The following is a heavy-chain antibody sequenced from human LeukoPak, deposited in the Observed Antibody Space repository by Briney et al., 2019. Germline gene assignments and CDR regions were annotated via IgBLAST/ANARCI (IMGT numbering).Heavy chain of an antibody. CDR1: GYTLTELS. CDR2: FDPEDGET. J-gene: IGHJ5*02. V-gene: IGHV1-24*01. Sequence: GASVKVSCKVSGYTLTELSMHWVRQTPGKGLEWMGGFDPEDGETIYAQKFQDRATMTTDTSTSTAYMELRSLRFDDTAVYYCARDFAWGSGGAPIDDNWLDPWGQGILVTVSS. D-gene: IGHD7-27*01. CDR3: ARDFAWGSGGAPIDDNWLDP.